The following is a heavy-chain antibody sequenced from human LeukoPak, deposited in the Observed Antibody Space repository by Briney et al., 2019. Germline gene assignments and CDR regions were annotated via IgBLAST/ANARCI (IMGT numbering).Heavy chain of an antibody. J-gene: IGHJ4*02. CDR1: GFTFSSYW. CDR3: AGGTYYHDY. CDR2: INSDGGIT. Sequence: GGSLRLSCSASGFTFSSYWMHWVRQAPGKGLVWVSRINSDGGITNYADSVKGRFTISRDNAKNTLYLQMSSLRAEDTAVYYCAGGTYYHDYWGQGTLVTVSS. V-gene: IGHV3-74*01. D-gene: IGHD3-16*01.